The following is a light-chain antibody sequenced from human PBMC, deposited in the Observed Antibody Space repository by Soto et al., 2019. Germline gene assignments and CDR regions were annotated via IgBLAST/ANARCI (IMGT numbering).Light chain of an antibody. CDR1: QSVSSRF. CDR2: DAS. V-gene: IGKV3-11*01. J-gene: IGKJ1*01. CDR3: QQHSHWPPWT. Sequence: EIVLTQSPGTLSLSPGERATLSCGASQSVSSRFLAWYQQKPGLAPRLLIYDASNRATGIPARFSGSGSGTDFTLTISNLEPEDFAVYYCQQHSHWPPWTFGQGTRVEI.